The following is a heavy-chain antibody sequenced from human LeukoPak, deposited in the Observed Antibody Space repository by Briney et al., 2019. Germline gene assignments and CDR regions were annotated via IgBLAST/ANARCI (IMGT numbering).Heavy chain of an antibody. V-gene: IGHV4-59*08. J-gene: IGHJ4*02. CDR2: VYSSGST. Sequence: SETLSLTCTVSGASISTYFWSWIRQPPGKGLEWIGYVYSSGSTNYNPSLKSRVTISVDTSKNQFSLKLSSVTAADTAVYYCARLSKYGDYVPRVDYWGQGTLVTVSS. D-gene: IGHD4-17*01. CDR1: GASISTYF. CDR3: ARLSKYGDYVPRVDY.